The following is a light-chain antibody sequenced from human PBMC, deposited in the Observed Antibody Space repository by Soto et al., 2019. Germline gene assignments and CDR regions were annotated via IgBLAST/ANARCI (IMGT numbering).Light chain of an antibody. CDR3: QQYNKWPLT. CDR2: GAS. V-gene: IGKV3-15*01. CDR1: QSVSID. Sequence: EVVMTQSPDTLSVSPGERATLSCSASQSVSIDLAWYQQTPGQAPRLLIYGASTRATGVPPTFSGSASGTEFTLTISSLPSEDFTVYYCQQYNKWPLTFGQGTKVDIK. J-gene: IGKJ1*01.